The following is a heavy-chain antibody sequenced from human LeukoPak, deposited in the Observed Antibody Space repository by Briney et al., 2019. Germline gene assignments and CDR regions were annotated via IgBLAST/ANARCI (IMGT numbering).Heavy chain of an antibody. D-gene: IGHD2-15*01. CDR1: GFTFSNYA. CDR2: ISYDGSNE. Sequence: GGSLRLSCAASGFTFSNYAMPWVRQAPGKGLEWVAVISYDGSNECYADSVRGRFTISRDNPKNTLYLQMNSLRAEDTAVYYCGGPVVYDYWGQGTLVTVSS. J-gene: IGHJ4*02. CDR3: GGPVVYDY. V-gene: IGHV3-30-3*01.